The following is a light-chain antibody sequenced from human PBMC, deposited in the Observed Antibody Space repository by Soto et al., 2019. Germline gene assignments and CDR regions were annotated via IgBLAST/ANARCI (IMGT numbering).Light chain of an antibody. J-gene: IGKJ1*01. CDR1: QSLVGGDGVTY. Sequence: DALMTQSPLSLPVTLGQPASISCRSRQSLVGGDGVTYLNWFHQRPGQSPRRLIYKVSKRDSGVPDRFSGSGSGSDFTLKISRVEAEDVAVYYCQQYFTSPWTFGQGTKVEI. V-gene: IGKV2-30*01. CDR2: KVS. CDR3: QQYFTSPWT.